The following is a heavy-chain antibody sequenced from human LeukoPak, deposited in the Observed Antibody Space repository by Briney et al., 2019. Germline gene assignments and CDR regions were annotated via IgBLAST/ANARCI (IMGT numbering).Heavy chain of an antibody. CDR3: AKAGGSGDYFDY. CDR1: GFTFSSYE. D-gene: IGHD3-10*01. CDR2: ISGDGGST. V-gene: IGHV3-43*02. J-gene: IGHJ4*02. Sequence: PGGSLRLSCAASGFTFSSYEMNWVRQAPGKGLEWVSLISGDGGSTYYADSVKGRFTISRDNSKNSLYLQMNSLRTEDTALYYCAKAGGSGDYFDYWGQGTLVTVSS.